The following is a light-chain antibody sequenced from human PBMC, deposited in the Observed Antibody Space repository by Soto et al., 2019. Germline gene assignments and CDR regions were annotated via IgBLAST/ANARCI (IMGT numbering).Light chain of an antibody. Sequence: QSVRTQPPSVSGAPGQRVTISCTGSSSNIGAGYDVHWYQQLPGTAPKLLIYGNSSRPSGVPDRFSGSKSGASASLAITGLQAEDEADYYCQSYDSSLSGSYVFGTGTKVTVL. CDR2: GNS. J-gene: IGLJ1*01. CDR3: QSYDSSLSGSYV. CDR1: SSNIGAGYD. V-gene: IGLV1-40*01.